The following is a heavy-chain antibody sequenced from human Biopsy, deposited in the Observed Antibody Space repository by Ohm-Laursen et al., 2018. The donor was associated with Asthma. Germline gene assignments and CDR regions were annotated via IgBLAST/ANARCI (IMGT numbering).Heavy chain of an antibody. CDR2: INSDGSST. CDR1: GFTFSSYW. D-gene: IGHD6-13*01. Sequence: SLRLSCTAFGFTFSSYWMHWVRQAPGKGLVWVSRINSDGSSTSYADSVKGRFTISRDNAKNTLYLEMNSLRAEDTAVYYCARGPAWQQLDNWGQGTLVTGSS. J-gene: IGHJ4*02. V-gene: IGHV3-74*01. CDR3: ARGPAWQQLDN.